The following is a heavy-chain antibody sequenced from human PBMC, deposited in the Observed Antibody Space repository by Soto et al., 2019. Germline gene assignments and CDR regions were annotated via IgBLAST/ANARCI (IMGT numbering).Heavy chain of an antibody. V-gene: IGHV3-23*01. D-gene: IGHD6-19*01. J-gene: IGHJ4*02. CDR2: ISGSGGST. CDR1: GFTLSRYA. CDR3: AKSIAVASDFDY. Sequence: GGALRPSCAASGFTLSRYAMSLVPQAPGKGLEWVSAISGSGGSTYYADSVKGRFTISRDNSKNTLYLQMNSLRAEDTAVYYCAKSIAVASDFDYWGQGTLVTVSS.